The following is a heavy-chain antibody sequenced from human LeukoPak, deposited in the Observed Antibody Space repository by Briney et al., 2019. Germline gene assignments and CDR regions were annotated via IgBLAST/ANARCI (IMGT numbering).Heavy chain of an antibody. D-gene: IGHD2-21*02. CDR1: GGSISSYY. CDR3: ARDGGDSLDY. Sequence: SETLSLTCTVSGGSISSYYWSWIRQPPGKGLEWIGYIYYSGSTNYNPSLKSRVTISVDTSKNQFSLKLSSVTAADMAVYYCARDGGDSLDYWGQGTLVTVSS. V-gene: IGHV4-59*01. J-gene: IGHJ4*02. CDR2: IYYSGST.